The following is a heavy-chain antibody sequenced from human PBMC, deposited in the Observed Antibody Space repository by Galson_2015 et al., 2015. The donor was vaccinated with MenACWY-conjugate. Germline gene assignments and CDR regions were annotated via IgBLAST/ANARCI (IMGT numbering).Heavy chain of an antibody. CDR1: GYRFINYW. V-gene: IGHV5-51*01. CDR3: ARHPPGGRGMDV. J-gene: IGHJ6*02. CDR2: IDPVNSNA. D-gene: IGHD1-26*01. Sequence: QSGAEVKKPGESLKISCKGSGYRFINYWIGWVRQMPGKGLQWMGLIDPVNSNARYSPSFQGQVTISADESISTAYLQWSSLKASDTAMYYCARHPPGGRGMDVWGRGTTVTVSS.